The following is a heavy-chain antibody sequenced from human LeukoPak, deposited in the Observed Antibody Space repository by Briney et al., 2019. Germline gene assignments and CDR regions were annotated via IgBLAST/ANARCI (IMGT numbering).Heavy chain of an antibody. CDR1: GGTFSSYA. CDR3: ARDVGSIVGATTRFDP. Sequence: GASVKVSCKASGGTFSSYAISWVRQAPGQGLEWMGGIIPIFGTANYAQKFQGRVTITADKSTSTAYMELSSLRSEDTAVYYCARDVGSIVGATTRFDPWGQGTLVTVSS. CDR2: IIPIFGTA. J-gene: IGHJ5*02. D-gene: IGHD1-26*01. V-gene: IGHV1-69*06.